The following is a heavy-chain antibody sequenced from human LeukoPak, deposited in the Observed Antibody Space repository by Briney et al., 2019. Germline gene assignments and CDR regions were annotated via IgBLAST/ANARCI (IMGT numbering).Heavy chain of an antibody. J-gene: IGHJ4*02. CDR2: MNPNSGNT. CDR3: ARAIRNELLSEF. CDR1: GYTFTGYY. Sequence: ASVKVSCKASGYTFTGYYMHWVRQAPGQGLEWMGWMNPNSGNTGYARQFKGRVSMTRDTSITTAYMELSSLRSEDTAVYYCARAIRNELLSEFWGQGSLITVSA. V-gene: IGHV1-8*02. D-gene: IGHD3-10*01.